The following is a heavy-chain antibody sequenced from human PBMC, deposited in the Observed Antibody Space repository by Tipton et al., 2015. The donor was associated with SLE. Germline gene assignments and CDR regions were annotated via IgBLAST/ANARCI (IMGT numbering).Heavy chain of an antibody. V-gene: IGHV1-8*01. D-gene: IGHD3-3*01. CDR2: MNPNSGNT. Sequence: QSGAEVKKPGASVKVSCKASGYTFTSYDINWVRQATGQGLEWMGWMNPNSGNTGYAQKFQGRVTMTRNTSISTAYMELSSLRSEDTAVYYCARVPPGYYDFWSGYRDAFDIWGQGTMVTVSS. J-gene: IGHJ3*02. CDR1: GYTFTSYD. CDR3: ARVPPGYYDFWSGYRDAFDI.